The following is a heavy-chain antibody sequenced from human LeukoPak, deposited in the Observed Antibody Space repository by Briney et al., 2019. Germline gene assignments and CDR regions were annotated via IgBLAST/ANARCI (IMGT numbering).Heavy chain of an antibody. J-gene: IGHJ4*02. V-gene: IGHV4-34*01. CDR2: ISHSGSS. CDR1: GGSFSGYY. CDR3: ARLAYYLDSSGYYLYYFDN. Sequence: SETLSLTCAVYGGSFSGYYWSWIRQPPGKGLEWIGEISHSGSSNSNPSLKSRVTMSADMSKNQFSLKLSSVTAADTAVYFCARLAYYLDSSGYYLYYFDNWGQGTPVTVSS. D-gene: IGHD3-22*01.